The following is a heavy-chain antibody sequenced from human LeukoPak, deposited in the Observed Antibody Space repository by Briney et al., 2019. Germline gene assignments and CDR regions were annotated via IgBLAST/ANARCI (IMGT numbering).Heavy chain of an antibody. CDR1: GGSISSSSPYY. Sequence: SETLSLTCTVSGGSISSSSPYYWGWIRQPPGKALEWIGSMYYSGSTYYNPSLKSRVTIFVDTSKNQFSLKVRSVAAADTAVYYCVKHTHSGYDLSHWGQGTLVTVSS. D-gene: IGHD5-12*01. CDR3: VKHTHSGYDLSH. V-gene: IGHV4-39*01. J-gene: IGHJ4*02. CDR2: MYYSGST.